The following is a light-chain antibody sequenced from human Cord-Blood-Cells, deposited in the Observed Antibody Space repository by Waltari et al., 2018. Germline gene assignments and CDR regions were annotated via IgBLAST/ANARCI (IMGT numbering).Light chain of an antibody. Sequence: EIVLTQSPATLSLSPGERATLSCRASQGVSSYLAWYQQKPGQAPRLLIYDASNRATGIPARFSGSGSETDFTLTISSLEPEDVAVYYCQQRSNWPYTFGQGTKLEIK. J-gene: IGKJ2*01. CDR2: DAS. CDR1: QGVSSY. CDR3: QQRSNWPYT. V-gene: IGKV3-11*01.